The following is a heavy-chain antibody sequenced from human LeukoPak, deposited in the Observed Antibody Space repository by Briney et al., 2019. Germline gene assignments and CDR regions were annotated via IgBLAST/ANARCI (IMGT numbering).Heavy chain of an antibody. CDR3: ARVLAIFGLDTTDFYMDV. V-gene: IGHV4-59*11. CDR1: GASISSHY. Sequence: PSETLSLTCAVSGASISSHYWSWIRQPPGKGLEWIGYTSGSISDNPSLKSRVAVSVDPSQNQVSLNLTSVTAADTAVYYCARVLAIFGLDTTDFYMDVWGKGTTVTVSS. D-gene: IGHD3/OR15-3a*01. J-gene: IGHJ6*03. CDR2: TSGSI.